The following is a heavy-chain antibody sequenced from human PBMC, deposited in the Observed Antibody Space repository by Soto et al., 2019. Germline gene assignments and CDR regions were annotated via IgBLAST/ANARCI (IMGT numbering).Heavy chain of an antibody. V-gene: IGHV2-5*02. CDR1: GFSLSTRGVG. J-gene: IGHJ4*02. Sequence: QITLKESGPTLLKPTQTLTLTCTFSGFSLSTRGVGVGWIRQPPGKALEWLALIYWDDDKRYSPSLKSRLTINQDTSQNRFALTSTTMDRVDSASYHWAHDDVAQQGLDCGGQRTLVTVSA. CDR3: AHDDVAQQGLDC. D-gene: IGHD5-12*01. CDR2: IYWDDDK.